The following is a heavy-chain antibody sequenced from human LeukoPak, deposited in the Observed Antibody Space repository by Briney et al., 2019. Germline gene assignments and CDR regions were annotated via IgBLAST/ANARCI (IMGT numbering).Heavy chain of an antibody. CDR1: GGSISSYY. CDR2: IYYSGST. Sequence: PSETLSLTCTVSGGSISSYYWSWIRQPPGKGLEWIGYIYYSGSTNYNPSLKSRVTISVDTSKNQFSLRLSSVTAADTAVYYCARVGCSSTSCYGGYYYGMDVWGKGTTVTVSS. J-gene: IGHJ6*04. V-gene: IGHV4-59*01. D-gene: IGHD2-2*01. CDR3: ARVGCSSTSCYGGYYYGMDV.